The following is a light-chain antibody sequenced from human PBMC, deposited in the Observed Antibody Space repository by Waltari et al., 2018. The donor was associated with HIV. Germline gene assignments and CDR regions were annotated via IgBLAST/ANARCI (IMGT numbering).Light chain of an antibody. CDR3: HRSYLSPDT. Sequence: DIQMTQFPSSLSATVADRVTITCRASQSISRYLSWYQQKPGKAPKLLVDSAFSLQSGVSSRFSGSGSGTVFTLTISSLQPEDSATYCCHRSYLSPDTFGQGTGLEIK. CDR1: QSISRY. V-gene: IGKV1-39*01. J-gene: IGKJ2*01. CDR2: SAF.